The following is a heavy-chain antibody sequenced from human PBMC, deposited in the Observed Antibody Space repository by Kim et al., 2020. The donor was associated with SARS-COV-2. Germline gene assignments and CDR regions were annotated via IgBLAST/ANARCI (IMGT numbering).Heavy chain of an antibody. D-gene: IGHD4-17*01. Sequence: SETLSLTCTVSGGSISSGGYYWSWIRQHPGKGLEWIGYIYYSGSTYYNPSLKSRVTISVDTSKNQFSLKLSSVTAADTAVYYCARDSLPHDYEIYWGPNGGYYYGMDVWGQGTTVTVSS. J-gene: IGHJ6*02. CDR3: ARDSLPHDYEIYWGPNGGYYYGMDV. CDR2: IYYSGST. V-gene: IGHV4-31*03. CDR1: GGSISSGGYY.